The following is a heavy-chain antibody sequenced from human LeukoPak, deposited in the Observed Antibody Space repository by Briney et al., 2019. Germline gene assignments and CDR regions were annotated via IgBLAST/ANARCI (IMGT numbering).Heavy chain of an antibody. J-gene: IGHJ5*02. D-gene: IGHD3-3*01. CDR1: GFTVSSNY. CDR3: ASSTYYDFWSGPPSWFDP. CDR2: IYSGGST. Sequence: GGSLRLSCAASGFTVSSNYMSWVRQAPGKGLEWVSVIYSGGSTYYADSVKGRFTISRDNSKNTLYLQMNSLRAEDTAVYYCASSTYYDFWSGPPSWFDPWGQGTLVTVSS. V-gene: IGHV3-66*02.